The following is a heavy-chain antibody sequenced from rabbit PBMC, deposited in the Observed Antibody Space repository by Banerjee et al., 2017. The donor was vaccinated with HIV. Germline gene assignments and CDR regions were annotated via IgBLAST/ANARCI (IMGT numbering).Heavy chain of an antibody. CDR1: GVDFNNYYY. CDR3: ARAYNSGWGGYFVL. CDR2: IYAGSSGST. Sequence: QQQLEESGGGLVKPGGTLTLTCKASGVDFNNYYYMCWVRQAPGKGLEWIACIYAGSSGSTYFANWVNGRFTVSLDNAQNTVFLQMTSLTVADTATYFCARAYNSGWGGYFVLWGPGTLVTVS. J-gene: IGHJ4*01. V-gene: IGHV1S43*01. D-gene: IGHD4-1*01.